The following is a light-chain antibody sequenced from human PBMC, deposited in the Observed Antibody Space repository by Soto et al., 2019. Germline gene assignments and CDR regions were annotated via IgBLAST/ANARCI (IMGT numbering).Light chain of an antibody. CDR2: DNN. CDR1: SSNIGNNY. CDR3: GTWDSSLSAV. Sequence: QSVLTQPPSVSAAPGQKVTISCSGSSSNIGNNYVSWYQQLPGTAPKVLIYDNNKRPSGIPDRFSGSKSGTSATLGITGLQTGDEADYYCGTWDSSLSAVFGTGTKVTVL. J-gene: IGLJ1*01. V-gene: IGLV1-51*01.